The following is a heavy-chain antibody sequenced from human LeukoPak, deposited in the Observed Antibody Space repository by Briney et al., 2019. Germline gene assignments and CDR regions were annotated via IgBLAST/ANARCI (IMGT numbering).Heavy chain of an antibody. D-gene: IGHD2-21*01. V-gene: IGHV4-34*01. CDR1: GGSFSGYY. CDR2: INHSGST. CDR3: TRGFRVIPD. J-gene: IGHJ4*02. Sequence: SETLSLTCAVYGGSFSGYYWSWIRQPPGKGLEWIGEINHSGSTNYNPSLKSRVTISVDTSKNQFSLKLSSVTAADTAVYYCTRGFRVIPDWGQGTLVTVSS.